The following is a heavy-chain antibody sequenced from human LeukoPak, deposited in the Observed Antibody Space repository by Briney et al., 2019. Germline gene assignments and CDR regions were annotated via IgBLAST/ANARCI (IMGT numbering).Heavy chain of an antibody. Sequence: SGTLSLTCAVSGGSISSSNWWSWIRQPPGKGLEWIGYFYYSGSTNYNPSLKSRVTISVDTSKNQFSLKLSSVTAADTAVYYCARDLIAAAGPYYYGMDVWGQGTTVTVSS. CDR2: FYYSGST. CDR3: ARDLIAAAGPYYYGMDV. J-gene: IGHJ6*02. D-gene: IGHD6-13*01. CDR1: GGSISSSNW. V-gene: IGHV4-61*01.